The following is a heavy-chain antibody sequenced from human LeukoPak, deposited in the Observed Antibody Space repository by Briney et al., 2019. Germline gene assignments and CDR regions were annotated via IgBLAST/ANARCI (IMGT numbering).Heavy chain of an antibody. D-gene: IGHD4-17*01. Sequence: ASVKVSCKASGYTFTNYYMHWVRQAPGQGLEWMGIINPSGGSTTYAQKFQGRVTITADESTSTAYMELSSLRSEDTAVYYCARSYGDYVFDYWGQGTLVTVSS. CDR3: ARSYGDYVFDY. J-gene: IGHJ4*02. CDR2: INPSGGST. V-gene: IGHV1-46*01. CDR1: GYTFTNYY.